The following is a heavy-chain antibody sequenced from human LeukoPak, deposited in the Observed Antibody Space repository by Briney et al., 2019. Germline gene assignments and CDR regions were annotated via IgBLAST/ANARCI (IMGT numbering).Heavy chain of an antibody. D-gene: IGHD6-13*01. J-gene: IGHJ4*02. V-gene: IGHV3-30*02. CDR3: ASSPPGYSSSLDY. CDR1: GFTFSSYG. Sequence: PGGSLRLSCAASGFTFSSYGMHWVRQAPGKGLEWVAFIRYDGSNKYYADSVKGRFTISRDNSKNTLYLQMNSLRAEDTAVYYCASSPPGYSSSLDYWGQGTLVTVSS. CDR2: IRYDGSNK.